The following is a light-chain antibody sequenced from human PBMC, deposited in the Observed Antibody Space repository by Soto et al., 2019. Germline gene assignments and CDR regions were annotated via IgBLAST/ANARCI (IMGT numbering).Light chain of an antibody. CDR2: AAS. CDR3: QQTYSAPRT. J-gene: IGKJ1*01. V-gene: IGKV1-39*01. Sequence: DLQMTQSPSSLSASVGDRVTITCRTSQYIGSYLNWYQRKPGKAPMLLIYAASTLHTGVPPRFSGRGSGTDFTLTISSLQPEDFATYFCQQTYSAPRTFGQGTKV. CDR1: QYIGSY.